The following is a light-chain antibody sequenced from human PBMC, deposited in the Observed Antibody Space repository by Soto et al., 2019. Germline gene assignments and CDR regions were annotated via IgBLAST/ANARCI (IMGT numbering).Light chain of an antibody. V-gene: IGLV2-23*02. CDR2: EVS. J-gene: IGLJ1*01. Sequence: QSVLTQPASVSESPGQSITISCTGTSSEVGSYNLVSWYQQHPGKAPKLMIYEVSKRPSGVSNRFSGSKSGNTASLTISGLQAEDEADYYCCSYAGSSTLYVFGTGTKVTVL. CDR3: CSYAGSSTLYV. CDR1: SSEVGSYNL.